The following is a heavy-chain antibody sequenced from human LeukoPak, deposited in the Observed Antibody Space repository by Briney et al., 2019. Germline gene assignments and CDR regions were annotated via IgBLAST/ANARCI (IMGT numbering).Heavy chain of an antibody. CDR2: IYYSGST. CDR3: ARLLRIPGGWSHSGMDV. D-gene: IGHD6-19*01. V-gene: IGHV4-39*01. J-gene: IGHJ6*02. CDR1: GGSISSSSYY. Sequence: PSETLSLTCTVSGGSISSSSYYWGWVRQPPGKGLEWIVSIYYSGSTYYNPSLKSRVTISVDTSKNQFSLKLSSVTAADTAVYYCARLLRIPGGWSHSGMDVWGQGTTVTVSS.